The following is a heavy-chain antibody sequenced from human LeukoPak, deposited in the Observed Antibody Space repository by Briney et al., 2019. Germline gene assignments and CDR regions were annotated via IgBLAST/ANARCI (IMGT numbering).Heavy chain of an antibody. D-gene: IGHD3-10*01. V-gene: IGHV4-30-4*01. CDR2: IYHSGSR. CDR3: ARATGWPKGSGTFNYYYGLDV. CDR1: GDSISSGDYY. J-gene: IGHJ6*02. Sequence: SQTLSLTCTVSGDSISSGDYYWSWIRQPPGKDLEWIGYIYHSGSRYYNPSLKTRVSISKDASKNQFSLKLISVTAADTAIYCARATGWPKGSGTFNYYYGLDVWGQGTTVTVS.